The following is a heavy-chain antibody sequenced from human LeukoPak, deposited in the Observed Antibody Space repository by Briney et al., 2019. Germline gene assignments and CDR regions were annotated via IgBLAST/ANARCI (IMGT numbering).Heavy chain of an antibody. CDR1: GFTFSSYA. D-gene: IGHD4-17*01. CDR2: ISGSGAGT. Sequence: GGSLRLSCAASGFTFSSYAMNWVRQAPGKGLEWVSAISGSGAGTYYADSVKGRFTISRDNSKNTLYLQVNSLRAEDTAVYYCAKEVSRVTTFYFDYWGQGTLVTVSS. CDR3: AKEVSRVTTFYFDY. J-gene: IGHJ4*02. V-gene: IGHV3-23*01.